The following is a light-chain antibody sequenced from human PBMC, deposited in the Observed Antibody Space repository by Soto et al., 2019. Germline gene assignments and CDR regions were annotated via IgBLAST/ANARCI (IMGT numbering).Light chain of an antibody. CDR3: CSYAGGSTWV. CDR1: SSDVGSYNL. Sequence: QSALTQPASVSGSPGQSITISCTGTSSDVGSYNLVSWYQQHPGRAPKVMIYEDQKRPSGVSNHFSGSKSGNTASLTISGLQAEDEADYYCCSYAGGSTWVFGGGTKVTVL. CDR2: EDQ. V-gene: IGLV2-23*01. J-gene: IGLJ3*02.